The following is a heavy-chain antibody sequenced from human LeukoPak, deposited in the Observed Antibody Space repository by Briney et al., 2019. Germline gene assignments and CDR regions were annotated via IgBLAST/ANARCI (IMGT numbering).Heavy chain of an antibody. J-gene: IGHJ4*02. CDR2: INHSGST. Sequence: PSETLSLTCAVYGGSFSGYYWSWIRQPPGKGLEWIGEINHSGSTNYNPSLKSRVTISVDTSKNQFSLKLSSVTAADTAVYYCARRRFGLGITMVRGVISHWGQGTLVTVSS. D-gene: IGHD3-10*01. CDR1: GGSFSGYY. CDR3: ARRRFGLGITMVRGVISH. V-gene: IGHV4-34*01.